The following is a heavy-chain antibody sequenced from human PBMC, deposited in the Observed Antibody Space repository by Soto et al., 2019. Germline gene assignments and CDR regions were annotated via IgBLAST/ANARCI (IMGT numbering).Heavy chain of an antibody. CDR3: VGYCRGGSCSGLGSFEM. CDR2: VRGAGES. CDR1: GFTFRDYT. V-gene: IGHV3-23*01. D-gene: IGHD2-15*01. J-gene: IGHJ3*02. Sequence: EVQLLDSGGGLVQPGGSLGLSCAASGFTFRDYTISWVRRAPGKGVEWVSSVRGAGESDYADSVKGRFTISRDNSKSTVYLQVNSLRVEDMAVYYCVGYCRGGSCSGLGSFEMWGQGTMVTVSS.